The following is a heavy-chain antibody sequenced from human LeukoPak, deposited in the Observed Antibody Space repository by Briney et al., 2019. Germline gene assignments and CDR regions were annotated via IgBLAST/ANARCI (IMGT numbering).Heavy chain of an antibody. J-gene: IGHJ3*02. CDR2: IRSKAYGGTT. D-gene: IGHD3-22*01. Sequence: GGSLRLSCTASGFTFGDYAMSWVSQAPGKGLEWVGFIRSKAYGGTTEYAASVKGRFTISRDDSKSIAYLQMNSLKTEDTAVYYCTRYTYYYDSSGYYPDAFDIWGQGTMVTVSS. CDR3: TRYTYYYDSSGYYPDAFDI. V-gene: IGHV3-49*04. CDR1: GFTFGDYA.